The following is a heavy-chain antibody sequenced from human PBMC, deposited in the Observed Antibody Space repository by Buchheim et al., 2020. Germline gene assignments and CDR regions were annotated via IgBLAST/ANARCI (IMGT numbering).Heavy chain of an antibody. J-gene: IGHJ6*02. CDR2: INSDGSST. CDR1: GFTFSSYW. D-gene: IGHD4-11*01. CDR3: ASGLTTFLEVYYYYYGMDV. V-gene: IGHV3-74*01. Sequence: EVQLVESGGGLVQPGGSLRLSCAASGFTFSSYWMHWVRQAPGKGLVWVSRINSDGSSTSYADSVKGRFTISSDNAKNTLYLQMNSLRAEDTAVYYCASGLTTFLEVYYYYYGMDVWGQGTT.